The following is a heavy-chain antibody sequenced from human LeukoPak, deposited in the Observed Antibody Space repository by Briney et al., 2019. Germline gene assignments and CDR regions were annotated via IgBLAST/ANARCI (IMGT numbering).Heavy chain of an antibody. CDR3: AKDLHDYLGGSYRGYFDS. CDR1: GFTFDYYA. J-gene: IGHJ4*02. V-gene: IGHV3-43*02. Sequence: GGSLRLSCATSGFTFDYYAMHWVRHIPGKAPEWVSLISGDGGRTKYADSVKGRFTMSRDNKKKSLYLQMNNLRNEDTALYYCAKDLHDYLGGSYRGYFDSWGQGILVTVSS. CDR2: ISGDGGRT. D-gene: IGHD3-16*02.